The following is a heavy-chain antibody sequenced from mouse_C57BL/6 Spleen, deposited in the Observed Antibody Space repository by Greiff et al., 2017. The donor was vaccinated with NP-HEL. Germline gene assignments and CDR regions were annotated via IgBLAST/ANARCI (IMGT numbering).Heavy chain of an antibody. CDR1: GFSLSTFGMG. CDR3: ARMGWLLRPFYAMDY. CDR2: IWWDDDK. Sequence: LQQSGPGILQPSQTLSLTCSFSGFSLSTFGMGVGWIRQPSGKGLEWLAHIWWDDDKYYNPALKSRLTISKDTSKNQVFLKIANVDTADTATYYCARMGWLLRPFYAMDYWGQGTSVTVSS. D-gene: IGHD2-3*01. J-gene: IGHJ4*01. V-gene: IGHV8-8*01.